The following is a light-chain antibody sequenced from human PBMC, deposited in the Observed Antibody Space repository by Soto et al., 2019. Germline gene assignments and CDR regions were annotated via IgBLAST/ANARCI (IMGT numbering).Light chain of an antibody. CDR1: QGINNY. V-gene: IGKV1-27*01. CDR2: FSS. Sequence: DIQMTQSPSSLSTSVGDGVTITCRASQGINNYLAWYQQKPGKVPKLLIYFSSTLQSGVPSRFSGSGSGTDFNLTISSLQPEDVATYYCQKYNTAPFTFGPGTKVHLK. CDR3: QKYNTAPFT. J-gene: IGKJ3*01.